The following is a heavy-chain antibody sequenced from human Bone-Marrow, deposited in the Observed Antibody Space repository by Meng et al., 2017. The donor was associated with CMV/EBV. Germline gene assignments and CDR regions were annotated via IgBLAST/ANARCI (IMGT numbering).Heavy chain of an antibody. Sequence: GGSLRLSCAASGFSLNKHEMNWVRQAPGKGLEWVSYINSDGAIIYLADSVKGRFTISRDNTKNSLFLQMNSLRAEDTAVYYCATMVSSERYSQWYFHHWGQGTLVTVSS. CDR1: GFSLNKHE. J-gene: IGHJ1*01. CDR2: INSDGAII. V-gene: IGHV3-48*03. CDR3: ATMVSSERYSQWYFHH. D-gene: IGHD3-10*01.